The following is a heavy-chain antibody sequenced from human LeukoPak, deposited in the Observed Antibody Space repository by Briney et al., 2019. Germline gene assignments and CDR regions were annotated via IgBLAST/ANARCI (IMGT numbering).Heavy chain of an antibody. CDR3: ARSYDFWSGYYTGHYYYYGMDV. CDR1: GGSFSGYY. V-gene: IGHV4-59*01. CDR2: IYYSGST. Sequence: SETLSLTCAVSGGSFSGYYWSWIRQPPGKGLEWIGYIYYSGSTNYNPSLKSRVTISVDTSKNQFSLKLSSVTAADTAVYYCARSYDFWSGYYTGHYYYYGMDVWGQGTTVTVSS. J-gene: IGHJ6*02. D-gene: IGHD3-3*01.